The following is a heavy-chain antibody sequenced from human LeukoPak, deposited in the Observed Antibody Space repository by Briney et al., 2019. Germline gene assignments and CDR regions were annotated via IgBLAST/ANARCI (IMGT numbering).Heavy chain of an antibody. Sequence: GGSLRLSCAASGFTLSTYWIHWVRQPPGKGLVWVSRINSDGNSFADSVKGRFTIPRDNAKNTVYLQMNSLRAEDTAVYFCARGYTFGTLDYWGQGALVTVSS. V-gene: IGHV3-74*01. CDR3: ARGYTFGTLDY. D-gene: IGHD3-16*01. CDR2: INSDGN. CDR1: GFTLSTYW. J-gene: IGHJ4*02.